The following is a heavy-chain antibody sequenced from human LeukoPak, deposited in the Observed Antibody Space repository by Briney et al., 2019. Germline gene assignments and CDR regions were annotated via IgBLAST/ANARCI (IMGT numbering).Heavy chain of an antibody. J-gene: IGHJ4*02. V-gene: IGHV5-51*01. CDR2: IYPGDSDT. CDR3: ARGLTWQWPTQGYYFDY. Sequence: GESLKISCKGSGYSFTSYWIGWVRQMPGKGLEWMGIIYPGDSDTRYSPSFQGQVTISADKSISTAYLQWSSLKASDTAMYYCARGLTWQWPTQGYYFDYWGQGTLVTVSS. D-gene: IGHD6-19*01. CDR1: GYSFTSYW.